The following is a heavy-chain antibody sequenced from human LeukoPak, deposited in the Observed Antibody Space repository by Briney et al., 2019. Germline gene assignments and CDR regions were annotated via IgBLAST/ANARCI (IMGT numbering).Heavy chain of an antibody. V-gene: IGHV3-74*01. J-gene: IGHJ4*02. Sequence: GGSLRLSCAASGFTFSSYWMHWVRQAPVKGQVWVSRINSDGSGTSYANSVKGRFTTSRDNAKNTLYLQMNSLRAEDTAVYYCARTYSGNSGLDYWGQGTLLTVSS. D-gene: IGHD4-23*01. CDR2: INSDGSGT. CDR1: GFTFSSYW. CDR3: ARTYSGNSGLDY.